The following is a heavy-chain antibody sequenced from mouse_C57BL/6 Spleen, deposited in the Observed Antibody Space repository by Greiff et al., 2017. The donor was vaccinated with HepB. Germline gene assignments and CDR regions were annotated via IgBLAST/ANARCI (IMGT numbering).Heavy chain of an antibody. V-gene: IGHV1-55*01. CDR1: GYTFPSYW. Sequence: QVQLQQPGAELVKPGASVKMSCKASGYTFPSYWITWVKQRPGQGLEWIGDIYPGSGSTNYNEKFKSKATLTVDTSSSTAYMQLSSLTSEDSAVYYCARGRQGDAMDYWGQGTSVTVSS. CDR2: IYPGSGST. J-gene: IGHJ4*01. CDR3: ARGRQGDAMDY.